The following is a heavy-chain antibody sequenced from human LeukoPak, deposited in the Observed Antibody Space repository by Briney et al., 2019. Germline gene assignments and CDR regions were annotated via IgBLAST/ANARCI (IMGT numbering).Heavy chain of an antibody. D-gene: IGHD3-22*01. J-gene: IGHJ3*02. CDR1: GGSISSSSYY. V-gene: IGHV4-61*05. CDR3: ARIWAGYYDSRGAFDI. Sequence: SETLSLTCTVSGGSISSSSYYWGWIRQPPGKGLEWIGYIYYSGSTNYNPSLKSRVTISVDTSKNQFSLKLSSVTAADTAVYYCARIWAGYYDSRGAFDIWGQGTMVTVSS. CDR2: IYYSGST.